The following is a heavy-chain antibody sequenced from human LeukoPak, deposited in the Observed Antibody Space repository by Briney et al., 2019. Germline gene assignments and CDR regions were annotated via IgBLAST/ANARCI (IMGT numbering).Heavy chain of an antibody. V-gene: IGHV1-46*01. CDR1: GYTFTSYY. CDR3: ARILGYCSGGSCYLVAFDI. J-gene: IGHJ3*02. CDR2: INPSGGST. D-gene: IGHD2-15*01. Sequence: ASVKVSCKASGYTFTSYYMHWVRQVPGQGLEWMGIINPSGGSTSYAQKFQGRVTMTRDMSTSTAYMELRSLRSDDTAVYYCARILGYCSGGSCYLVAFDIWGQGTMVTVSS.